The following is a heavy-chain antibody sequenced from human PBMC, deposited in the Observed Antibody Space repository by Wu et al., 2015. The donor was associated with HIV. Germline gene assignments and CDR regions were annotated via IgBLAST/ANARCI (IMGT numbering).Heavy chain of an antibody. CDR3: ARYYSSSHARDY. CDR1: GYTFTSHY. CDR2: INPSAGST. V-gene: IGHV1-46*01. D-gene: IGHD6-13*01. Sequence: QVQLVQSGAEVKKPGASVRISCKASGYTFTSHYIHWVRQAPGQGLERMGMINPSAGSTYYTQKFQGRVTMTRDTSSNTVNMEMRSLKSDDTAVYYCARYYSSSHARDYWGQGTLVTVSS. J-gene: IGHJ4*02.